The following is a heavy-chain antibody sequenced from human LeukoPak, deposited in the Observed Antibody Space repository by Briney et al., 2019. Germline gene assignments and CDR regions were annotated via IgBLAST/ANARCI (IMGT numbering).Heavy chain of an antibody. Sequence: GGSLRLSCAASGFTFSSYAMSWVRQAPGKGLEWVSAISGSGGSTYYADSVKGRFTISRDNSKNTLYLQMNSLRAEDTAVYYCANGGSYNRVAYFDYWGQGTLVTVSS. D-gene: IGHD1-26*01. V-gene: IGHV3-23*01. CDR2: ISGSGGST. CDR1: GFTFSSYA. CDR3: ANGGSYNRVAYFDY. J-gene: IGHJ4*02.